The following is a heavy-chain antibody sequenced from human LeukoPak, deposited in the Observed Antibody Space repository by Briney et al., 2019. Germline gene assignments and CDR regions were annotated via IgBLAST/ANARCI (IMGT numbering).Heavy chain of an antibody. CDR2: IRPDERET. Sequence: GGPLRLSCAACGFPYTIHWVHWLGQAPGKALVWVSCIRPDERETHHTDSVEGLLSLSRDHAENTLYAHMNSLGGEDTDVFYCGRDVVLGSGSVDYCGQGVLVTASS. V-gene: IGHV3-74*01. CDR3: GRDVVLGSGSVDY. CDR1: GFPYTIHW. D-gene: IGHD3-10*01. J-gene: IGHJ4*02.